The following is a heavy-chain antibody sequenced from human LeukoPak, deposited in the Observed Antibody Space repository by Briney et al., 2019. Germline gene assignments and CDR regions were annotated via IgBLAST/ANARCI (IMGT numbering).Heavy chain of an antibody. D-gene: IGHD3-3*01. CDR3: ARGNTIFGVVSRLYYMDV. V-gene: IGHV1-69*02. CDR2: IIPILGIA. J-gene: IGHJ6*03. CDR1: GGTFSRYT. Sequence: SVKASCKASGGTFSRYTISWVRQAPGQGLEWMGRIIPILGIANYAQKFQGRVTITADKSTSTAYMELSSLRSEDTAVYYCARGNTIFGVVSRLYYMDVWGKGTTVTVSS.